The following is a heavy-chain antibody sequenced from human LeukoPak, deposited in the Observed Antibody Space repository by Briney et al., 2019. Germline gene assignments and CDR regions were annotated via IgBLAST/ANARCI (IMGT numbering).Heavy chain of an antibody. V-gene: IGHV3-23*01. CDR1: GFTFSSYG. CDR2: ISGSGGST. Sequence: GGSLRLSCVASGFTFSSYGMSWVRQAPGKGLEWVSGISGSGGSTYYADSVKGRFTISRDNSRNTLYLQMNSLRAEDTAVYYCAKRGNVDDSAFDIWGQGTMVTVSS. J-gene: IGHJ3*02. D-gene: IGHD1-1*01. CDR3: AKRGNVDDSAFDI.